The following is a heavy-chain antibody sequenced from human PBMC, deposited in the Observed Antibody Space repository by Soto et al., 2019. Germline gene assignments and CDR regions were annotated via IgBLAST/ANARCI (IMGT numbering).Heavy chain of an antibody. V-gene: IGHV3-73*01. CDR2: IRSKANSYAT. Sequence: GGSLRLSCAASGFTFSGSAMHWVRQASGKGLEWVGRIRSKANSYATAYAASVKGRFTISRDDSKNTAYLQMNSLKTEDTAVYYCTRHKDYDFWSGYQALYYMDVWGKGTTVTVSS. CDR3: TRHKDYDFWSGYQALYYMDV. J-gene: IGHJ6*03. D-gene: IGHD3-3*01. CDR1: GFTFSGSA.